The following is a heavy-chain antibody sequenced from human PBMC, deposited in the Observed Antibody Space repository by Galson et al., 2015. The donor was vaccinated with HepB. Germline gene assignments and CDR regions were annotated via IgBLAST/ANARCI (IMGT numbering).Heavy chain of an antibody. CDR3: ATDGFSRGWYFAF. Sequence: SLRLSCAGSGFTFDGAAMHWVRQASGKGLEWVGRIRTKTNDYTTAYGASMKGRFDISRDDSKNTAYLQINSLKPEDTAVYYCATDGFSRGWYFAFWGQGTLVTVSS. CDR2: IRTKTNDYTT. CDR1: GFTFDGAA. V-gene: IGHV3-73*01. D-gene: IGHD3-22*01. J-gene: IGHJ4*01.